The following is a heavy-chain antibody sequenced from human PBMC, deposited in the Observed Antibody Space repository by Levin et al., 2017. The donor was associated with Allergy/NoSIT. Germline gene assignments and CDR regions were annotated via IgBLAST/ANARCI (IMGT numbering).Heavy chain of an antibody. CDR2: ISYDGSNK. CDR1: GFTFSSYA. Sequence: GESLKISCAASGFTFSSYAMHWVRQAPGKGLEWVAVISYDGSNKYYADSVKGRFTISRDNSKNTLYLQMNSLRAEDTAVYYCARDPNSSGWYPTSTYFDYWGQGTLVTVSS. J-gene: IGHJ4*02. D-gene: IGHD6-19*01. CDR3: ARDPNSSGWYPTSTYFDY. V-gene: IGHV3-30-3*01.